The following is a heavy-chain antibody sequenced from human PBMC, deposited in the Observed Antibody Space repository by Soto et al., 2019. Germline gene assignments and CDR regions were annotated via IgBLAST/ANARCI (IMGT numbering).Heavy chain of an antibody. CDR2: INSDGSST. V-gene: IGHV3-74*02. Sequence: VQLVESGGGVVQPGGSLRLSCAASGFTFSSYWMHWVRQAPGKGLVWVSRINSDGSSTSYADSVKGRFTISRDNAKNTLYLQMNSLRAEDTAVYYCVRTSLVVAAATREDYWGQGTLVTVSS. D-gene: IGHD2-15*01. J-gene: IGHJ4*02. CDR3: VRTSLVVAAATREDY. CDR1: GFTFSSYW.